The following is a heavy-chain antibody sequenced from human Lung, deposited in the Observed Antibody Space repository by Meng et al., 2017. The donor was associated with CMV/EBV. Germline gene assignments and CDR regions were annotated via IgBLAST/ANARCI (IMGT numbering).Heavy chain of an antibody. Sequence: GESLKISCAASGFTFSDFAMSWVRQAPGKGLEWVSVIYSGGRSTPYADSVKGRFTISRDNSKNTLYLQMNRLRADDTAVYYCAKMYCGTTSCYIFDFWGLETLVTVSS. J-gene: IGHJ4*02. V-gene: IGHV3-23*03. CDR1: GFTFSDFA. CDR3: AKMYCGTTSCYIFDF. CDR2: IYSGGRST. D-gene: IGHD2-2*02.